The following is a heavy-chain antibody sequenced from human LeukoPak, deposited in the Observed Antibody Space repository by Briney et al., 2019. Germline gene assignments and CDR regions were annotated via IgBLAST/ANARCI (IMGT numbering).Heavy chain of an antibody. CDR1: GYSFTSYW. D-gene: IGHD3-3*01. CDR2: IYPGDSDT. Sequence: GESLKISCKGSGYSFTSYWIGWVGQMPGKGLEWMGIIYPGDSDTSYTPSFQGQVTISTDKSISTAYLQWSSLKASDTAMYYCARQGPISPPEGEHWGQGTLVTVSS. J-gene: IGHJ4*02. CDR3: ARQGPISPPEGEH. V-gene: IGHV5-51*01.